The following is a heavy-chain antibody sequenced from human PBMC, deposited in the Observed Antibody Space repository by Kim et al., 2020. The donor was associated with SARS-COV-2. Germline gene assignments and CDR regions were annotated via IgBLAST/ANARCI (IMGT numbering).Heavy chain of an antibody. J-gene: IGHJ4*02. V-gene: IGHV3-23*01. CDR1: EFTFTNYA. D-gene: IGHD1-26*01. Sequence: GGSLRLSCAASEFTFTNYAMSWVRQAPGKGLDWVSAVSLSGGSTHYADSVKGRFTISRDNSKNTIYLQMNSLRAEDTAVYYCARVLGVGGATMTYFDYWGRGTLVTVSS. CDR2: VSLSGGST. CDR3: ARVLGVGGATMTYFDY.